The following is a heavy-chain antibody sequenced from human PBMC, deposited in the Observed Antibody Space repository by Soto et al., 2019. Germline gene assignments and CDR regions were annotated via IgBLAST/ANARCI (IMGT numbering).Heavy chain of an antibody. CDR3: ARDVDRRAYVSTGYSFDY. V-gene: IGHV3-66*01. CDR1: GFTVSDNY. D-gene: IGHD3-22*01. Sequence: EVQLVESGGGLVQPGGSLRLSCAASGFTVSDNYMNWVRQAPGKGLEWVAVIYRGTTYYADSVKGRFTISRDNSKNTLYLQMSSLRPEDTAVYYCARDVDRRAYVSTGYSFDYWGQGTLVAVSS. J-gene: IGHJ4*02. CDR2: IYRGTT.